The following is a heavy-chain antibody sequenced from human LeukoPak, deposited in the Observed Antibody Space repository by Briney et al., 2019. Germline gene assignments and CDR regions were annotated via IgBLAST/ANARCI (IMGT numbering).Heavy chain of an antibody. D-gene: IGHD6-13*01. CDR2: IGTAHDT. CDR3: AREGVWRQQLVDYYYGMDV. V-gene: IGHV3-13*01. CDR1: GFNFSSYD. Sequence: GGSLRLSCTASGFNFSSYDMHWVRQTTGQGLEWVAAIGTAHDTYYPDSVKGRFTISRENARNTLYLQMNSLRAEDTAVYYCAREGVWRQQLVDYYYGMDVWGQGTTVTVSS. J-gene: IGHJ6*02.